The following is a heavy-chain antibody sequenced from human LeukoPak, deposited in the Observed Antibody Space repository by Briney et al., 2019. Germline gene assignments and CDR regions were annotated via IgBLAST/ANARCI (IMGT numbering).Heavy chain of an antibody. CDR2: IYSYGST. Sequence: GGSLRPSCAASGFTVSSNYMSWVRQAPGKGLEGVSVIYSYGSTYYADSVKGRFTISRDNSKNTLYLQMNSLRVEDTAVYYCARLGGKQLVRYYQYYMDVWGKGTTVTVSS. J-gene: IGHJ6*03. D-gene: IGHD6-6*01. V-gene: IGHV3-66*02. CDR3: ARLGGKQLVRYYQYYMDV. CDR1: GFTVSSNY.